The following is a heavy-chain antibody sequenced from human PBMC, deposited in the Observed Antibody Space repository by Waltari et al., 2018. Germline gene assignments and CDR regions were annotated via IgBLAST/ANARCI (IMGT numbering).Heavy chain of an antibody. CDR1: GYTFTGYS. CDR3: ARPTTGTRAFDI. D-gene: IGHD1-1*01. V-gene: IGHV1-2*02. J-gene: IGHJ3*02. Sequence: QVQLVQSGAEVKKPGASVKVSCKASGYTFTGYSVQWVRQAPGQGLEWMGWINPNSGGTNYAQKFQGRVTMTRDTSISTAYMELSRLRSDDTAVYYCARPTTGTRAFDIWGQGTMVTVSS. CDR2: INPNSGGT.